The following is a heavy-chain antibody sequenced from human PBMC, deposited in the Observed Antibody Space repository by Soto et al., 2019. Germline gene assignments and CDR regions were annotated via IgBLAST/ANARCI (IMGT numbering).Heavy chain of an antibody. CDR3: VSPHPDSSNAFAL. D-gene: IGHD3-22*01. J-gene: IGHJ5*02. Sequence: GGSLRLSCAAAGFSFSHYAMHWVRQPPGKGLEWVALISYDGDNRYFSDSVRGRFTISRDNYKTTVHLEMNDLRLDDTATYYCVSPHPDSSNAFALWGRGTLVTVSS. CDR2: ISYDGDNR. CDR1: GFSFSHYA. V-gene: IGHV3-30-3*01.